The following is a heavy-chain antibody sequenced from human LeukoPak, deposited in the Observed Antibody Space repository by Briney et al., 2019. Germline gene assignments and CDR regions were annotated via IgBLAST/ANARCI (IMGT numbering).Heavy chain of an antibody. J-gene: IGHJ5*02. CDR3: ARDPREKWELLSWFDP. Sequence: SETLSLTCAVSGGSIASSTYYWGWVRQPPGKGLEWIGSIYYSGSTYYNPSLKSRVTISVDTSKNQFSLKLSSVTAADTAVYYCARDPREKWELLSWFDPWGQGTLVTVSS. CDR2: IYYSGST. CDR1: GGSIASSTYY. D-gene: IGHD1-26*01. V-gene: IGHV4-39*07.